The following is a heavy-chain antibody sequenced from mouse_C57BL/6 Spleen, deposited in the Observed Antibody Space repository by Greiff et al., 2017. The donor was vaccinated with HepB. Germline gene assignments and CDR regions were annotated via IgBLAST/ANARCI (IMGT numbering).Heavy chain of an antibody. D-gene: IGHD1-1*01. CDR1: GFTFSDYG. Sequence: EVHLVESGGGLVKPGGSLKLSCAASGFTFSDYGMHWVRQAPEKGLEWVAYISSGSSTIYYADTVKGRFTISRDNAKNTLFLQMTSLRSEDTAMYYCARLDYGSSPFYAMDYWGQGTSVTVSS. CDR2: ISSGSSTI. J-gene: IGHJ4*01. V-gene: IGHV5-17*01. CDR3: ARLDYGSSPFYAMDY.